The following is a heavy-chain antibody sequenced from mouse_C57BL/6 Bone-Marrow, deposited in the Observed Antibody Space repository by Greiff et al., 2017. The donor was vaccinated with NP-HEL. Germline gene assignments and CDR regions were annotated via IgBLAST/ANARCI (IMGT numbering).Heavy chain of an antibody. J-gene: IGHJ4*01. D-gene: IGHD3-1*01. CDR3: ARGQLGDYAMDY. CDR1: GYAFTNYL. V-gene: IGHV1-54*01. CDR2: INPGSGGP. Sequence: VQLQESGAELVRPGTSVKVSCKASGYAFTNYLIEWVKQRPGQGLEWIGVINPGSGGPNYNEKFKGKATLTADKSSSTAYMQLSSLTSEDSAVYFCARGQLGDYAMDYWGQGTSVTVSS.